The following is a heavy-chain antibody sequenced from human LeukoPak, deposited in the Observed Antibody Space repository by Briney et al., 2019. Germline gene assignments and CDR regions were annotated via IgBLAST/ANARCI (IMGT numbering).Heavy chain of an antibody. V-gene: IGHV3-53*01. J-gene: IGHJ4*02. D-gene: IGHD2-15*01. CDR1: GFTVSSNY. Sequence: GGSLRLSCAASGFTVSSNYMSWVRQAPGKGLEWVSVIYSGGSTYYADSVKGRFTISRDNSKNTLYLQMNSLRAEDTAVYYCARDACSGGSCYSGYFDYWGQGTLVTVSS. CDR3: ARDACSGGSCYSGYFDY. CDR2: IYSGGST.